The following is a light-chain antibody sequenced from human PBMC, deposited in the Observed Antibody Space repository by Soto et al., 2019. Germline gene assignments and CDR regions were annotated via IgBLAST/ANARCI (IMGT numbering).Light chain of an antibody. CDR3: QQYDKWPRT. Sequence: IMMTQSPATLSVSPGERATLPCRASQSVSSNLAWYQQKPGQAPRLLIYDASSRATGIPDRFSGSGSGTDFTLTISNLQSEDFAVYHCQQYDKWPRTFGQGTKVDIK. V-gene: IGKV3D-15*01. J-gene: IGKJ1*01. CDR1: QSVSSN. CDR2: DAS.